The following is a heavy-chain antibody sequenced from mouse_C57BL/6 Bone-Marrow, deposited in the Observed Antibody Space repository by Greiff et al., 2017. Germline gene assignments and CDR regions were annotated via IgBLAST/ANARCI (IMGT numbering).Heavy chain of an antibody. CDR1: GYTFTSYW. Sequence: QVQLQQPGAELVRPGTSVKLSCKASGYTFTSYWMHWVKQRPGQGLEWIGVIDPSDSYTNYNQKFKGKATLTVDTSSSTAYMQLSSLTSADSAVYYCARDRVVAFDYWGQGTTLTVSS. D-gene: IGHD1-1*01. CDR3: ARDRVVAFDY. V-gene: IGHV1-59*01. CDR2: IDPSDSYT. J-gene: IGHJ2*01.